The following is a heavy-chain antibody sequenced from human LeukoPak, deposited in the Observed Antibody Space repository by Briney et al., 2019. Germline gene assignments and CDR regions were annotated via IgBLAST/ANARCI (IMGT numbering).Heavy chain of an antibody. D-gene: IGHD3-3*01. CDR1: GYTFTGYY. J-gene: IGHJ3*02. CDR3: ARDYYDFWSGYPKTDDAFDI. CDR2: INPNNGGT. Sequence: ASVKVSCKASGYTFTGYYIHWVRQAPGQGLDWMGRINPNNGGTNYAQKFQGRVTMTRDMSMSTAYMELSRLRSDDTAVYYCARDYYDFWSGYPKTDDAFDIWGQGTVVTVSS. V-gene: IGHV1-2*06.